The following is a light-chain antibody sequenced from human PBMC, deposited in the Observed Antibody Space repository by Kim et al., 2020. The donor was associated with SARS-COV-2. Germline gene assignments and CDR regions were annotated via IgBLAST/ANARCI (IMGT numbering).Light chain of an antibody. CDR2: GSS. Sequence: TLSLSQGGRATLSCRASQSLTGSHLAWYQQRPGQPPRVLIFGSSNRVTGIPDRFSGSGSGTDFTLTISRLEPEDFAVYYCQQGGRSFGQGTKLEI. CDR3: QQGGRS. CDR1: QSLTGSH. V-gene: IGKV3-20*01. J-gene: IGKJ2*01.